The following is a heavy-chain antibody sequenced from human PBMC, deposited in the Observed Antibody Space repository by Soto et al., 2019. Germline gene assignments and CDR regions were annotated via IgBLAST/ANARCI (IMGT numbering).Heavy chain of an antibody. CDR3: ARHSSAAAGTDYYYYYMDV. D-gene: IGHD6-13*01. J-gene: IGHJ6*03. CDR1: GYSFTSYG. CDR2: IYPGDSDT. V-gene: IGHV5-51*01. Sequence: PGESLKISCKGSGYSFTSYGSGWVRQMPGKGLEWMGIIYPGDSDTRYSPSFQGQVTISADKSISTAYLQWSSLKASDTAMYYWARHSSAAAGTDYYYYYMDVWGKGTTVTVSS.